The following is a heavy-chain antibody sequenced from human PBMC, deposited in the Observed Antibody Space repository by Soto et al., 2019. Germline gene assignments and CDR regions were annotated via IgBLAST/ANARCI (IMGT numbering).Heavy chain of an antibody. CDR2: LSGSGGRT. J-gene: IGHJ6*03. V-gene: IGHV3-23*01. Sequence: EVQLLESGGGLVQPGGSPRLSCAASGFTFSNYAMSWVRQSPGKGLEWVSGLSGSGGRTYYADSVKGRFTISRDNSKNTLYLQMTSLRAEDTAIYFCAGELLSQSYYYYMDVWGKGTTVTVSS. D-gene: IGHD3-10*01. CDR3: AGELLSQSYYYYMDV. CDR1: GFTFSNYA.